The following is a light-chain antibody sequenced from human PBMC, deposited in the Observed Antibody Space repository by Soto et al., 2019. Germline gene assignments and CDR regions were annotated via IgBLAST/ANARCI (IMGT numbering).Light chain of an antibody. CDR3: QQYGSSQT. V-gene: IGKV3-20*01. Sequence: IVMTQSPGTLSVSPGERATLSCRASQNIGNKVGWYQQKPGQAPRLLIYGAYRRATGTPDRISGSGSGTDFTLTISRLEPEDFAVYYCQQYGSSQTFGQGTRLEIK. J-gene: IGKJ5*01. CDR2: GAY. CDR1: QNIGNK.